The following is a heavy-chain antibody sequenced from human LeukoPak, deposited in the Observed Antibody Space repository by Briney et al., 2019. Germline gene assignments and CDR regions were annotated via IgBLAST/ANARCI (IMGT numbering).Heavy chain of an antibody. Sequence: PGGSLRLSCAASGFTFHSYWMHWVRQAPGKGLVWVSRIDNDGGSTTYADSVKGRFTISRDNAKNTLYLQMNSVRAEDTAVYYCAKGAKYSPTGALYYFDYWGQGTLVTVSS. CDR1: GFTFHSYW. V-gene: IGHV3-74*01. CDR2: IDNDGGST. D-gene: IGHD1-14*01. J-gene: IGHJ4*02. CDR3: AKGAKYSPTGALYYFDY.